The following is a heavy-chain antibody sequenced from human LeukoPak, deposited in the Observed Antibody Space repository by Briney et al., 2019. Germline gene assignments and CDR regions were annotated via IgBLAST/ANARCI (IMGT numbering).Heavy chain of an antibody. D-gene: IGHD6-13*01. CDR3: AMRERLAAAFDY. J-gene: IGHJ4*02. V-gene: IGHV4-61*02. CDR2: IYTRGST. Sequence: ASETLSLTCTVSGVSISSASYYWSWIRQPAGKGLEWIGRIYTRGSTNYNPSLKSRVTISVDTSKNQFSLKLSSVTAADTAVYYCAMRERLAAAFDYWGQGTLVTVSS. CDR1: GVSISSASYY.